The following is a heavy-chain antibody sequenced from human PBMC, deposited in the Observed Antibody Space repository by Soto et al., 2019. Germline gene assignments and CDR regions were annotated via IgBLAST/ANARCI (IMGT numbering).Heavy chain of an antibody. Sequence: SETLSLTCTVSGGSISGYYWSWIWQPPGKGLEWIGYIYYTGSTSYNPSLKSRVTISVDRPKNQFSLKLSSVTAADTAVYYCVRNGEYSSYFDHWGQGFLVTVSS. D-gene: IGHD3-22*01. CDR1: GGSISGYY. J-gene: IGHJ4*02. V-gene: IGHV4-59*01. CDR2: IYYTGST. CDR3: VRNGEYSSYFDH.